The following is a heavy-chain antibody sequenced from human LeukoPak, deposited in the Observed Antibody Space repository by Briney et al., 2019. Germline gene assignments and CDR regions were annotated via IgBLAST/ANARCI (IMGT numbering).Heavy chain of an antibody. CDR3: AVAPGDY. D-gene: IGHD2-21*01. CDR2: INPNSGGT. CDR1: GYTFTGYF. J-gene: IGHJ4*02. V-gene: IGHV1-2*02. Sequence: ASVKVSCKASGYTFTGYFIHWLRQAPGQGLECLVWINPNSGGTNYAQKFQGRVTMTRDTSINTAYMEVSRLTSDDTAVYYCAVAPGDYWGQGTLVTVSS.